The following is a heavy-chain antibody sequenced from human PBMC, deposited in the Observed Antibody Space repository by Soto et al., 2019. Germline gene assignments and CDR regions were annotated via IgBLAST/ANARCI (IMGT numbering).Heavy chain of an antibody. J-gene: IGHJ3*02. CDR2: IIPIFGTA. D-gene: IGHD2-15*01. CDR3: ARSGIRAAGNLVYTFDI. CDR1: GGTFSSYA. V-gene: IGHV1-69*13. Sequence: GASVKVSCKASGGTFSSYAISWVRQAPGQGLEWMGGIIPIFGTANYAQKFQGRVTITADESTSTAYMDLSSLRSEDTAVYYCARSGIRAAGNLVYTFDIWGQGTMVTVSS.